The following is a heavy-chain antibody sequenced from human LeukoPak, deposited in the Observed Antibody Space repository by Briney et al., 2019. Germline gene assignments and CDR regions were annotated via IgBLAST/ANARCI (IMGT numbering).Heavy chain of an antibody. CDR3: ARGVAAAATLSPGDY. CDR2: ISAAGNYI. D-gene: IGHD6-13*01. CDR1: GFTFSSYS. V-gene: IGHV3-21*03. Sequence: PGGSLILSCAASGFTFSSYSMTWVRQAPGKGLEWVSSISAAGNYIYYADSVRGRFTISRDNAKNSLYLQMNSLRAEDTAVYFCARGVAAAATLSPGDYWGQGTLVTVSS. J-gene: IGHJ4*02.